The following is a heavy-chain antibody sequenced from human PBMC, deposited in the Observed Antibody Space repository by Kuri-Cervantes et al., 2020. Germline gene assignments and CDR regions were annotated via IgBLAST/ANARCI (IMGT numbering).Heavy chain of an antibody. CDR1: GGSFSDYY. CDR3: ARGRGSPASSQPTSFDY. V-gene: IGHV4-34*09. D-gene: IGHD1-1*01. J-gene: IGHJ4*02. Sequence: LRLSCAVYGGSFSDYYWIWIRQSPGKGLEWIGYIYYSGSTYYNPSLKSRVTISVDTSKNQFSLKLSSVTAADTAVYYCARGRGSPASSQPTSFDYWGQGTLVTVSS. CDR2: IYYSGST.